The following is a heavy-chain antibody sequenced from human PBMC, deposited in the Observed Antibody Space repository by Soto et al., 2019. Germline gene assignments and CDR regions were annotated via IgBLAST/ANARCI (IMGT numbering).Heavy chain of an antibody. Sequence: QVQLQESGPGLVKPSQTLYLPCTVSGGSISSGGYYWSWIRQHPGKGLEWIGYIYYSGSTYYNPSLKSRVTISVDTSKNQFSLKLSSVTAADTAVYYCARDRGYCSSTSCLGGFDPCCQGTLVTVSS. J-gene: IGHJ5*02. CDR3: ARDRGYCSSTSCLGGFDP. CDR1: GGSISSGGYY. V-gene: IGHV4-31*03. CDR2: IYYSGST. D-gene: IGHD2-2*03.